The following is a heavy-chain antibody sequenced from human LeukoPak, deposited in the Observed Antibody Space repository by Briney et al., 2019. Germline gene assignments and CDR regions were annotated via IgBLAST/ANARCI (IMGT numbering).Heavy chain of an antibody. Sequence: SETLSLTCTVSGDSITNNDFYWGWIRQPPGKGLEWIGSIHYSGASYFYSGSTTYNPSLKSRVTISVDTSKNQFSLMLKSVTAADTAMYYCARNISALVRGARGNWFDPWGQGTLVTVSS. CDR1: GDSITNNDFY. CDR2: IHYSGASYFYSGST. D-gene: IGHD2-21*01. J-gene: IGHJ5*02. CDR3: ARNISALVRGARGNWFDP. V-gene: IGHV4-28*01.